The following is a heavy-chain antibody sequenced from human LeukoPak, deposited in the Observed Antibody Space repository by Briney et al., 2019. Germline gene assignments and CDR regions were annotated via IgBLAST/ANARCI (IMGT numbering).Heavy chain of an antibody. J-gene: IGHJ5*02. V-gene: IGHV1-46*01. D-gene: IGHD6-19*01. CDR3: ARGAGSGWYGDNWFDP. Sequence: GASVKVSCKASGYTFTSYYMHWVRQAPGQGLEWMGIINPSGGSTSYAQKFQSRVTMTRDTSTSTVYMELSSLRSEDTAVYYCARGAGSGWYGDNWFDPWGQGTLVTVSS. CDR1: GYTFTSYY. CDR2: INPSGGST.